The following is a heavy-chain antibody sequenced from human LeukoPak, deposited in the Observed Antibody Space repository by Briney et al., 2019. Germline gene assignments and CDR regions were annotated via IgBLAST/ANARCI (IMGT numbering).Heavy chain of an antibody. CDR1: GFTFTTHW. CDR2: IKPDGSDT. D-gene: IGHD5-12*01. J-gene: IGHJ4*02. CDR3: ARGKYGGYFIDY. Sequence: GGSLRLSFGASGFTFTTHWIHWVRQAPGKGLVWVSRIKPDGSDTNYADSAKGRFTISRDNAKNTVYLQMNSLRAEDTAVYYCARGKYGGYFIDYWGQGTLVTVSS. V-gene: IGHV3-74*01.